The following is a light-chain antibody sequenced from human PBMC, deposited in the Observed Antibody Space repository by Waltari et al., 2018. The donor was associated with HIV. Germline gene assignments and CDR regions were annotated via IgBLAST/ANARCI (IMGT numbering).Light chain of an antibody. CDR2: SNS. V-gene: IGLV1-44*01. CDR1: PSNIGNNS. CDR3: ASWDDTLGVV. Sequence: QSVLTQPPSASGTPVQRVPLSCSRSPSNIGNNSVNWYQQFPGSAPKLLLYSNSQRPLGVPDRFSVSKSGSSASLAISGPQADDEAHYYCASWDDTLGVVFGGGTTLTVL. J-gene: IGLJ2*01.